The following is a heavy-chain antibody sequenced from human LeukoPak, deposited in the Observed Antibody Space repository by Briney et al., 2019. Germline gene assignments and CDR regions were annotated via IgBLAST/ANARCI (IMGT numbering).Heavy chain of an antibody. Sequence: SVKVSCKASGGTFSSYAISWVRQAPGQGLEWMGRIIPILSIANYAQKFQGRVTITADKSTSTAYMELRSLRSDDTAVYYCARQAYYDFWSGYYVDYWGQGTLVTVSS. J-gene: IGHJ4*02. V-gene: IGHV1-69*04. D-gene: IGHD3-3*01. CDR2: IIPILSIA. CDR1: GGTFSSYA. CDR3: ARQAYYDFWSGYYVDY.